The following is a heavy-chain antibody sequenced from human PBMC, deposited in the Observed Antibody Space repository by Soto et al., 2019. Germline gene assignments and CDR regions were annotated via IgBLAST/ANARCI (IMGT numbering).Heavy chain of an antibody. Sequence: EVQLVESGGGLVMPGGSLRLSCAASGFTFSSYSMNWVRQAPGKGLEWVSSISSSSSYIYYADSVKGRFTISRDNAKNSLYLQMNSLRAEDTAVYYCARPRWGGGSGSFYMDVWGKGTTVTVSS. D-gene: IGHD3-10*01. CDR1: GFTFSSYS. J-gene: IGHJ6*03. V-gene: IGHV3-21*01. CDR3: ARPRWGGGSGSFYMDV. CDR2: ISSSSSYI.